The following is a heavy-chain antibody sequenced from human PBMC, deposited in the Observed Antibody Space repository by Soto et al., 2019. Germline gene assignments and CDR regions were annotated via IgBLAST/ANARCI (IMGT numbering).Heavy chain of an antibody. CDR3: ARLLWSRGDWFDP. CDR2: IYYSGST. V-gene: IGHV4-59*08. D-gene: IGHD3-10*01. CDR1: GGSISSYY. J-gene: IGHJ5*02. Sequence: QVQLQESGPGLVKPSETLSLTCTVSGGSISSYYWSWIRQPPGKGLEWIGYIYYSGSTNYNPSLKSRVTISVDTSKNQFCLKLSSVTAADTAVYYCARLLWSRGDWFDPWGQGTLVTVSS.